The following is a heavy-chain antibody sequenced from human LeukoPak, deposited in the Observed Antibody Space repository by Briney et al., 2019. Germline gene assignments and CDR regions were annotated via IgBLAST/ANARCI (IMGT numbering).Heavy chain of an antibody. Sequence: GGLRLSFAASGFPFSSYGMHWVRLAPGKGVEGVSVIYSGGSTYYADSVKGRFTISRDNSKNTLYLQMKSLRAEATAVYYCARDDRSHKDWGQGTLVTVSS. CDR2: IYSGGST. CDR1: GFPFSSYG. V-gene: IGHV3-NL1*01. CDR3: ARDDRSHKD. J-gene: IGHJ4*02. D-gene: IGHD1-26*01.